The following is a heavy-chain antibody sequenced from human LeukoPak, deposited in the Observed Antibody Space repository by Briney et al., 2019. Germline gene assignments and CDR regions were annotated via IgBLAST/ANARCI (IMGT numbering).Heavy chain of an antibody. CDR3: ASRATVTTDRFWFDP. J-gene: IGHJ5*02. CDR2: IYSGGST. V-gene: IGHV3-53*01. D-gene: IGHD4-11*01. Sequence: GGSLRLSCAASGFTVSSNYMSWVRQAPGKGLEWVSVIYSGGSTYYADSVKGRFTISRDNSKNTLYLQMNSLRAEDTAVYYCASRATVTTDRFWFDPWGQGTLVTVSS. CDR1: GFTVSSNY.